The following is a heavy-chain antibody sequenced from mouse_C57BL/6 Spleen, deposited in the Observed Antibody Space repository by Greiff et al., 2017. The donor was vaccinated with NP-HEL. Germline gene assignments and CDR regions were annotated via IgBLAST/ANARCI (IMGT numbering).Heavy chain of an antibody. CDR1: GFTFSNYW. V-gene: IGHV6-3*01. CDR3: TGWLPLDY. J-gene: IGHJ2*01. CDR2: IRLKSDNYAT. Sequence: EVQLVESGGGLVQPGGSMKLSCVASGFTFSNYWMNWVRQSPEKGLEWVAQIRLKSDNYATHYAESVKGRFTISRDDSKSSVYLQMNNLRAEDTGIYYCTGWLPLDYWGQGTTLTVSS. D-gene: IGHD2-2*01.